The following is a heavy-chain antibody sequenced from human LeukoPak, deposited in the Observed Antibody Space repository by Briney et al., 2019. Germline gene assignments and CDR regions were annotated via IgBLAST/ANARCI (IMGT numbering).Heavy chain of an antibody. V-gene: IGHV4-34*01. Sequence: SETLSLTCAVDGGSFSGYYWSWIRQPPGKGLEWIGEINHSGSTNYNPSLKSRVTISVDTSKKQFSLRLRAVTAADTAVYYCAPRPYSSSWYGDVWGKGTTVTISS. CDR2: INHSGST. J-gene: IGHJ6*04. D-gene: IGHD6-13*01. CDR1: GGSFSGYY. CDR3: APRPYSSSWYGDV.